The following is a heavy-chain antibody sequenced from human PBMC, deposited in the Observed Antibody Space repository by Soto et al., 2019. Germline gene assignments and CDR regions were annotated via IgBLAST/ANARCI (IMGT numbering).Heavy chain of an antibody. CDR3: ASRIKVVYYPYGMDV. J-gene: IGHJ6*02. CDR1: GGTFSSYA. D-gene: IGHD2-15*01. V-gene: IGHV1-69*13. CDR2: IIPIFGTA. Sequence: SVKVSWKASGGTFSSYAISWVRQAPGQGLEWMGGIIPIFGTANYAQKFQGRVTITADESTSTAYMELSSLRSEDTAVYYCASRIKVVYYPYGMDVWGQGTTVTVSS.